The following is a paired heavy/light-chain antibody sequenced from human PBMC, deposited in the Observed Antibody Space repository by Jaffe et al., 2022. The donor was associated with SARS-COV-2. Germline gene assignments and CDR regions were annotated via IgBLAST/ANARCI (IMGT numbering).Heavy chain of an antibody. CDR3: AKERTSSGYFDY. Sequence: EVQLLESGGGLVQPGGSLRLSCAVSGFTFNSYSMSWVRQAPGKGLEWVSAISGSGTETYYPDSVKGRFTISRDNSKNALYLQMNSLRAEDTAVYYCAKERTSSGYFDYWGQGTLVTVSS. D-gene: IGHD2-15*01. CDR1: GFTFNSYS. J-gene: IGHJ4*02. V-gene: IGHV3-23*01. CDR2: ISGSGTET.
Light chain of an antibody. Sequence: EIVLTQSPGTLSLSPGERATLSCRASQSVSSSYLAWYQQKPGQAPRLLIYGASSRATGIPDRFSGSGSGTDFTLTISRLEPEDFAVYYCQQYGSSPLTFGGGTRVEIK. V-gene: IGKV3-20*01. J-gene: IGKJ4*01. CDR2: GAS. CDR3: QQYGSSPLT. CDR1: QSVSSSY.